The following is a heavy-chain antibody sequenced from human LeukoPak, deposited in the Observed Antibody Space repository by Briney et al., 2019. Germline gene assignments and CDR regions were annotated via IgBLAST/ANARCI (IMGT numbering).Heavy chain of an antibody. CDR2: ISHSGNT. CDR3: ARGRHWYFDL. Sequence: SDTLSLTCAVYGGSFSGYYWSWIRQPPGKGLEWIGEISHSGNTNYNPSLKSRVIISVDTSKNQFSLKLSSVTAADTAMYYCARGRHWYFDLWGRGTLVTVSS. V-gene: IGHV4-34*01. J-gene: IGHJ2*01. CDR1: GGSFSGYY.